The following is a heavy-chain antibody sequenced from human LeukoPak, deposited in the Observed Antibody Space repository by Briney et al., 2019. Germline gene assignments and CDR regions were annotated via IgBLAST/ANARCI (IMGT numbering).Heavy chain of an antibody. CDR3: ARESGV. CDR2: ISYDGSNK. Sequence: GRSLRLSCAASGFTFSSYAMHWVRQAPGKGLEWVAVISYDGSNKYYADSVKGRFTISRDNSKNTLYLQMNSLRAEDTAVYYCARESGVWGKGTTVTVSS. J-gene: IGHJ6*04. D-gene: IGHD3-10*01. V-gene: IGHV3-30*04. CDR1: GFTFSSYA.